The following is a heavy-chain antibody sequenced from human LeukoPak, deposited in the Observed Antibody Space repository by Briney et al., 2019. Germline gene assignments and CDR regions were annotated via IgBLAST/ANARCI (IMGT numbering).Heavy chain of an antibody. CDR3: ARVSSECNYGYPEYWYFDL. Sequence: PGGSLRLSCAASGFIFRKSWMSWVRQAPGKGLEWVANIKQDGSEKYYVDSVKGRFSISRDNAKNSVSVEMYSLRAEDTAVYYCARVSSECNYGYPEYWYFDLWGRGTLVTVSS. V-gene: IGHV3-7*01. J-gene: IGHJ2*01. CDR2: IKQDGSEK. D-gene: IGHD5-18*01. CDR1: GFIFRKSW.